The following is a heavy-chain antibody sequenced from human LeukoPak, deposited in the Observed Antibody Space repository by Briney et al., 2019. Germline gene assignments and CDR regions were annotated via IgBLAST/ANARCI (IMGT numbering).Heavy chain of an antibody. J-gene: IGHJ4*02. Sequence: GGSLRLSCAASRFTFSTYAMSWVRQAPGKGLEWVSTFSGSGGRTYYADSVKGRFTISRDNSKNTLYLQMNSLRAEDTAVYYCAKVTSSWNYFDYWGQGAPVTLSS. CDR1: RFTFSTYA. V-gene: IGHV3-23*01. CDR2: FSGSGGRT. CDR3: AKVTSSWNYFDY. D-gene: IGHD6-13*01.